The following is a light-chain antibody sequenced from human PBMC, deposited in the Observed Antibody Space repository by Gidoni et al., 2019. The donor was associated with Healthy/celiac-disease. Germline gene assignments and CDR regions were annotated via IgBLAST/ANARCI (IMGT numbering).Light chain of an antibody. Sequence: CRASQSVSSNLAWYQQKPGQAPRLLIYGASTRATGIPARFSGSGSGTEFTLTISSLQSEDFTVYYCQQYNNWPPWTFGKGTKVEIK. J-gene: IGKJ1*01. CDR3: QQYNNWPPWT. CDR1: QSVSSN. V-gene: IGKV3-15*01. CDR2: GAS.